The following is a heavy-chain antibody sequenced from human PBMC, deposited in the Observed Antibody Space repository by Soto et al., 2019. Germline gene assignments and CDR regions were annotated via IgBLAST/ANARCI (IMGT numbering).Heavy chain of an antibody. CDR3: ARTRWSIKWGVDY. CDR2: INHSGST. CDR1: GGSFSGYY. Sequence: SETLSLTCAVYGGSFSGYYWSWIRQPPGKGLEWIWEINHSGSTNYNPSLKSRVTISVDTSKNQFSLKLSSVTAADTAVYYCARTRWSIKWGVDYWGQGTLVTVSS. J-gene: IGHJ4*02. V-gene: IGHV4-34*01. D-gene: IGHD7-27*01.